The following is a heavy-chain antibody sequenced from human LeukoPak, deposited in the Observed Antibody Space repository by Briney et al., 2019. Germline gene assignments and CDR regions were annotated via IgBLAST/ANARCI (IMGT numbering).Heavy chain of an antibody. Sequence: PSETLSLTCAVYGGSFSGYYWSWIRQPPGKGLEWIGEINHSGSTNYNPSLKSRVTISVDTSKNQFSLKLGSVTAADTAVYYCARELAARPGYYYGMDVWGQGTTVTVSS. D-gene: IGHD6-6*01. CDR2: INHSGST. CDR3: ARELAARPGYYYGMDV. J-gene: IGHJ6*02. CDR1: GGSFSGYY. V-gene: IGHV4-34*01.